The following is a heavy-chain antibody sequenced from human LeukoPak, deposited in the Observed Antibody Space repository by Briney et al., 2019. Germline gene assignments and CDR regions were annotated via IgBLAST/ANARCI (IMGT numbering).Heavy chain of an antibody. D-gene: IGHD6-6*01. CDR1: GGSISSSSYY. CDR2: IYYSGST. CDR3: ARDGIYSSSGNWFDP. V-gene: IGHV4-39*02. Sequence: SETLSLTCTVSGGSISSSSYYWGWIRQPPGKGLEWIGSIYYSGSTYYNPSLKSRVTISVDTSKDQFSLKLSSVTAADTAIYYCARDGIYSSSGNWFDPWGQGTLVTVSS. J-gene: IGHJ5*02.